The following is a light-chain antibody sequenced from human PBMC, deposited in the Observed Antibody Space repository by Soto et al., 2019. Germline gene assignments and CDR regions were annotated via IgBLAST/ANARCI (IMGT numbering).Light chain of an antibody. V-gene: IGLV2-11*01. CDR1: SSDVGGYNY. J-gene: IGLJ2*01. CDR2: DVN. CDR3: CSYAGSYPWV. Sequence: QSALTQPRSVSGSPGQSVTLSCTGTSSDVGGYNYVYWYQQHAGKAPKLMIFDVNKRPSGVPDRFSGSKSGNTASLTISGLQAEDEADYYCCSYAGSYPWVFGGGTKLTVL.